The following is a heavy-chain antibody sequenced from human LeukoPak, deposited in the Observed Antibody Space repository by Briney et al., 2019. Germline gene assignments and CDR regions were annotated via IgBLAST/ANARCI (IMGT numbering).Heavy chain of an antibody. V-gene: IGHV1-18*01. CDR2: ISAYNGNT. Sequence: ASVKVSCKASGYTFTSYGISWVRQAPGQGLEWMGWISAYNGNTNYAQKLQGRVTMTTDTSTNTAYMELRSLRYDDTAVYYCARDSGSYFTSEAFDIWGQGTMVTVSS. D-gene: IGHD1-26*01. CDR3: ARDSGSYFTSEAFDI. CDR1: GYTFTSYG. J-gene: IGHJ3*02.